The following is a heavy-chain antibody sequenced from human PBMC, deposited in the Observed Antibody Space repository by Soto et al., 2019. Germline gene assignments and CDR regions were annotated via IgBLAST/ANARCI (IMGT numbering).Heavy chain of an antibody. D-gene: IGHD2-15*01. V-gene: IGHV1-46*01. CDR3: AIPPPYCSGGSCYFDY. Sequence: QVQLVQSGAEVKKPGASVKVSCKASGYTFTSYYMHWVRQAPGQGLEWMGIINPSGGSTSYAQKFQGRVTMTRDTSTSTVYMELSSLRSEDTAVYYCAIPPPYCSGGSCYFDYWGQGTLVTVSS. CDR1: GYTFTSYY. CDR2: INPSGGST. J-gene: IGHJ4*02.